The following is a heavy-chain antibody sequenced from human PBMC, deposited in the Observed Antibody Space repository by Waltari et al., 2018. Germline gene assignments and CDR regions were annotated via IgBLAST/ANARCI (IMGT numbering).Heavy chain of an antibody. J-gene: IGHJ6*02. D-gene: IGHD6-13*01. V-gene: IGHV4-59*01. CDR2: IYYSGST. Sequence: QVQLQESGPGLVKPSETLSLTCTVSGGSISSYYWSWIRQPPGKGLEWIGYIYYSGSTNYNPPLKSRVTISVDTAKNQFSLKLSSVTAADTAVYYCARVLKQLVLSESSYGMDVWGQGTTVTVSS. CDR1: GGSISSYY. CDR3: ARVLKQLVLSESSYGMDV.